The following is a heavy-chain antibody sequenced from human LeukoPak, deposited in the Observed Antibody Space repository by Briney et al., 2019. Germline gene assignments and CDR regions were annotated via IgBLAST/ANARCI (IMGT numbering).Heavy chain of an antibody. CDR1: GGSISSSSYY. D-gene: IGHD2-2*01. CDR2: IYYSGST. CDR3: ARQMPNSNWFDP. V-gene: IGHV4-39*01. Sequence: SETLSLTCTVSGGSISSSSYYWGWIRQPPGKGLEWIGSIYYSGSTYYNPSLKSRVTISVDTSENQFSLKLSSVTAADTAVYYCARQMPNSNWFDPWGQGTLVTVSS. J-gene: IGHJ5*02.